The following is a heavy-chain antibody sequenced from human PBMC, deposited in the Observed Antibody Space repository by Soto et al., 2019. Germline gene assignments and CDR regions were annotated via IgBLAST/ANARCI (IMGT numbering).Heavy chain of an antibody. CDR2: IKQDGSEK. CDR3: ARVRGGYSYGGDAFDI. J-gene: IGHJ3*02. Sequence: GGSLRLSCAASGFTFSSYWMSWVRQAPGNGLEWVANIKQDGSEKYYVDSVKGRFTISRDNAKNSLYLQMNSLRAEDTAVYYCARVRGGYSYGGDAFDIWGRGTMVTVSS. V-gene: IGHV3-7*03. D-gene: IGHD5-18*01. CDR1: GFTFSSYW.